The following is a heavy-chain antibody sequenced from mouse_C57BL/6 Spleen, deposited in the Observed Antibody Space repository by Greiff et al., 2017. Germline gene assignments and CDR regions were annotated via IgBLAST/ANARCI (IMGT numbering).Heavy chain of an antibody. V-gene: IGHV1-52*01. CDR2: IDPSDSET. J-gene: IGHJ1*03. D-gene: IGHD1-1*01. CDR1: GYTFTSYW. CDR3: ARRHYGSDWYFDV. Sequence: QVQLQQPGAELVRPGSSVKLSCKASGYTFTSYWMHWVKQRPIQGLEWIGNIDPSDSETHYNQKFKDKATLTVVKSSSTAYMQLSSLTSEDSAVYYCARRHYGSDWYFDVWGTGTTVTVSS.